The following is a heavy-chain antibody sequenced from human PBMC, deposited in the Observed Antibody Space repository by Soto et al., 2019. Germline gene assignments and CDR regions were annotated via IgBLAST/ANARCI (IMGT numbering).Heavy chain of an antibody. CDR3: AKDSPLAVSGGYCSGGSCYDYYYYGMDV. D-gene: IGHD2-15*01. V-gene: IGHV3-23*01. J-gene: IGHJ6*02. CDR1: GFTFSSYA. CDR2: ISGSGGST. Sequence: SGGSLRLSCAASGFTFSSYAMSWVRQAPGKGLEWVSAISGSGGSTYYADSVKGRFTISRDNSKNTLYLQMNSLRAEDTAVYYCAKDSPLAVSGGYCSGGSCYDYYYYGMDVWGQGTTVTVSS.